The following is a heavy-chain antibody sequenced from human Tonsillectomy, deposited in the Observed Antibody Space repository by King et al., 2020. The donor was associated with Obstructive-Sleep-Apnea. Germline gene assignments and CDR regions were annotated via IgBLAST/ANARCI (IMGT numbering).Heavy chain of an antibody. D-gene: IGHD6-13*01. V-gene: IGHV3-21*01. CDR2: ISSSSSYI. CDR3: ARDGYSPYGSVPGGFDY. Sequence: VQLVESGGGLVKPGGSLRLSCAASGFTFSSYSMNWVRQAPGKGLEWVSSISSSSSYIYYADSVKGRFTISRDNAKNSLYLQWNSLRAEDTAVYDCARDGYSPYGSVPGGFDYWGQGTLVTVSS. CDR1: GFTFSSYS. J-gene: IGHJ4*02.